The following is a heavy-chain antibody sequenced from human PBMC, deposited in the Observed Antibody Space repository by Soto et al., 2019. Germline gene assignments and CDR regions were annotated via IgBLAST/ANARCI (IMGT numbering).Heavy chain of an antibody. V-gene: IGHV4-31*03. CDR2: IYYSGST. CDR3: ARLRLYDILTGSYYYGMDV. Sequence: QVQLQESGPGLVKPSQTLSLTCTVSGGSISSGGYYWSWIRQHPGKGLAWIGYIYYSGSTYYNPSLKSRVTISVDTAKNQFSLKLSSVTAADTAVYYCARLRLYDILTGSYYYGMDVWGQGTTVTVSS. J-gene: IGHJ6*02. D-gene: IGHD3-9*01. CDR1: GGSISSGGYY.